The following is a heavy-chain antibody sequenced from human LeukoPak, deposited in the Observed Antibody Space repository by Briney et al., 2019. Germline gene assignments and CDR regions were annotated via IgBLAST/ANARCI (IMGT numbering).Heavy chain of an antibody. CDR2: IYSSGST. Sequence: SETLSLTCSVSGDSISGYYWSWMRQPAGKGLEWIGRIYSSGSTNYNPSLKSRVTMSVDTSKSQFSLKLTSVTAADTAVYYCARDEIVVVPAANKDTITGTSYYFDYWGQGTLVTVSS. V-gene: IGHV4-4*07. CDR1: GDSISGYY. CDR3: ARDEIVVVPAANKDTITGTSYYFDY. D-gene: IGHD2-2*01. J-gene: IGHJ4*02.